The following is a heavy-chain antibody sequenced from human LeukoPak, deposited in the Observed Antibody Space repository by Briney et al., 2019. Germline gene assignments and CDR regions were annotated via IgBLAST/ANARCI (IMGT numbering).Heavy chain of an antibody. CDR1: GFTFSSYG. J-gene: IGHJ6*03. CDR3: GPTLGYNYYMDV. D-gene: IGHD3-10*01. CDR2: IWYDGSNK. Sequence: PGGSLRLSCAASGFTFSSYGMHWVRQAPGKGLEWVAVIWYDGSNKYYADSVKGRFTISRDNSKNTLYLQMNSLRAEDTAVYYCGPTLGYNYYMDVWGKGTTVTVSS. V-gene: IGHV3-33*01.